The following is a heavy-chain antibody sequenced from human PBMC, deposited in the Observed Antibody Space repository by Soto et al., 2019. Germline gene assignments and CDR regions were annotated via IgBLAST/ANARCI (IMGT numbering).Heavy chain of an antibody. D-gene: IGHD6-19*01. CDR3: ARSIASGWRDAFDI. CDR2: IYPGDSDT. CDR1: GYSFSSYW. Sequence: GESLKISCKGSGYSFSSYWIGWGRQMPGEGLGWMGIIYPGDSDTRYSPSFQGQVTISADKSISTAYLQWSSLKASDTAMYYCARSIASGWRDAFDIWGQGTLVTVSS. V-gene: IGHV5-51*01. J-gene: IGHJ3*02.